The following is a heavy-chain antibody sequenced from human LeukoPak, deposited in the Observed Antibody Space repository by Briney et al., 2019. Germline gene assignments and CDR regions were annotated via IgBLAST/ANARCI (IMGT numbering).Heavy chain of an antibody. V-gene: IGHV5-51*01. CDR2: TYPADSDT. CDR3: ARGLRWLDY. Sequence: KPGESLNISCTGSGYFFATYWIGWVRQMPGKGLEWLGITYPADSDTRYSPSFQGQVTISADKSINTAYLQWSSLKASDTAIYYCARGLRWLDYWGQGTLVTVSS. D-gene: IGHD4-23*01. CDR1: GYFFATYW. J-gene: IGHJ4*02.